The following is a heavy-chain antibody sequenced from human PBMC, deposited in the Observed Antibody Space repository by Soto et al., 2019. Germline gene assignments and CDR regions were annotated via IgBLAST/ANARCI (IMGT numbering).Heavy chain of an antibody. CDR2: INAVNGNT. CDR3: ASGSYYYYYGMDV. Sequence: ASVKVSCKASGYTFTSYAMHWVRQAPGQRLGWMGWINAVNGNTKYSQKFQGRVTITRDTSASTAYMELSRLRSEDTAVYYCASGSYYYYYGMDVWGQGTTVTVSS. CDR1: GYTFTSYA. D-gene: IGHD1-26*01. J-gene: IGHJ6*02. V-gene: IGHV1-3*01.